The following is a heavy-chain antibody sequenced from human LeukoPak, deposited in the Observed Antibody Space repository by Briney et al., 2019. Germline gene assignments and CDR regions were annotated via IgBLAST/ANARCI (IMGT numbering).Heavy chain of an antibody. D-gene: IGHD4-11*01. Sequence: PGGSLRLSCAASGFTFSSYSMNWVRQAPGKGLEWVSSISSSSSYIYYADSVKGRFTISRDNAKNSLYLEMDSLRAEDTAVYYCARVDAIDYSDCEANWFDPWGQGTLVTVSS. V-gene: IGHV3-21*06. CDR1: GFTFSSYS. CDR3: ARVDAIDYSDCEANWFDP. J-gene: IGHJ5*02. CDR2: ISSSSSYI.